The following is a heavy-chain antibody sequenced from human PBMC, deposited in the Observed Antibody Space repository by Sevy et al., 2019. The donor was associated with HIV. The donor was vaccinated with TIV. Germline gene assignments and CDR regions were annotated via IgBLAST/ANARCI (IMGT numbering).Heavy chain of an antibody. CDR1: GGSIISGDYY. CDR3: ARDEGDYGDKSYYYGMDV. CDR2: IHYTGST. D-gene: IGHD4-17*01. J-gene: IGHJ6*02. V-gene: IGHV4-30-4*01. Sequence: SETLSLTCSVSGGSIISGDYYLSWVRQPPGRGLEWIGYIHYTGSTDYNPSLESRVTISVDTSKNQLSLKLTSLTAADTAVYYCARDEGDYGDKSYYYGMDVWGRGTTVTVSS.